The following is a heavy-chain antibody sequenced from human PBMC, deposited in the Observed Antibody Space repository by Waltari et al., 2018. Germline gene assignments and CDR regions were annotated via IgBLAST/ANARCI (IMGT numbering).Heavy chain of an antibody. Sequence: EVQLVESGGGLVQPGGSLRLSCAASGFTFSSYEMNWVRQAPGKGLEWVSYISSSGSTIYYADSVKVRFTISRDNAKNSLYLQMNSLRAEDTAVYYCARATSPRGLYYYYYGMDVWGQETTVTVSS. CDR3: ARATSPRGLYYYYYGMDV. V-gene: IGHV3-48*03. J-gene: IGHJ6*02. CDR1: GFTFSSYE. CDR2: ISSSGSTI.